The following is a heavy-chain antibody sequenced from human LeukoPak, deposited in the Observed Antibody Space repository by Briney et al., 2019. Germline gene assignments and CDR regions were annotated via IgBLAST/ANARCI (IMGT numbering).Heavy chain of an antibody. Sequence: ASVKVSCKASGGTFSSYAISWVRQAPGQGLEWMGGIIPIFGTANYAQKFQGRVTNTTDESTSTAYMELSSLRSEDTAVYYCARERGDTAMFRFIESWGQGTLVTVSS. V-gene: IGHV1-69*05. CDR2: IIPIFGTA. D-gene: IGHD5-18*01. CDR3: ARERGDTAMFRFIES. CDR1: GGTFSSYA. J-gene: IGHJ4*02.